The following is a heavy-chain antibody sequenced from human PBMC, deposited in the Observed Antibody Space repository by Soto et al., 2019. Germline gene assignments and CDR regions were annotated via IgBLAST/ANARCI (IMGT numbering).Heavy chain of an antibody. J-gene: IGHJ4*02. V-gene: IGHV3-74*01. CDR1: GFTFSSYW. D-gene: IGHD4-17*01. Sequence: GGSLRLSCAASGFTFSSYWMHWVRQAPGKGLVWVSRINSDGSSTSYADSVKGRFTISRDNAKNTLYLQMNSLRAEDTAVYYCAREGTTSSFDYWGQGTLVTVSS. CDR2: INSDGSST. CDR3: AREGTTSSFDY.